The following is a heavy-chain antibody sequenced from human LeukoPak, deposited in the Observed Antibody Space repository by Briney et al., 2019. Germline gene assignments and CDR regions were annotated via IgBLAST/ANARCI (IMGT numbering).Heavy chain of an antibody. Sequence: GGTLRLSCAASGFTFSTSWMDWVRQAPGKGLEWVANIKQDGSETYYVDSAKSRFTISRDNAKNSLYLQMDSLRVDETAIYYCAKSLDYWGQGTLVTVSS. CDR3: AKSLDY. V-gene: IGHV3-7*01. CDR2: IKQDGSET. J-gene: IGHJ4*02. CDR1: GFTFSTSW.